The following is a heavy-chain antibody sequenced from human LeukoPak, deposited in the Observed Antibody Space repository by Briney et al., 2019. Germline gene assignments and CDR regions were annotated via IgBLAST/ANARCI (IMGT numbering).Heavy chain of an antibody. V-gene: IGHV4-39*07. J-gene: IGHJ3*02. Sequence: SEALSLTCTASGDSITNSNYYWGWVRQSPGRGLEWPVNIFYNGAPYYNPSFKSRVVISVDTSKNLFSLTLNAVTAADTAVYHCASYSGIYSAFDIWSQGTLVTVSS. CDR3: ASYSGIYSAFDI. D-gene: IGHD1-26*01. CDR2: IFYNGAP. CDR1: GDSITNSNYY.